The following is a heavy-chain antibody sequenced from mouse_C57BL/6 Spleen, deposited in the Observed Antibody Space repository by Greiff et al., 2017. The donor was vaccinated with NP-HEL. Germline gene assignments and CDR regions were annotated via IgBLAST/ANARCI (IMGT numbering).Heavy chain of an antibody. CDR1: GYTFTDYY. V-gene: IGHV1-84*01. D-gene: IGHD6-1*01. CDR2: IYPGSGNT. CDR3: ERSDSRYAMDY. Sequence: QVQLKQSGPELVKPGASVKISCKASGYTFTDYYINWVKQRPGQGLEWIGWIYPGSGNTKYNEKFKGKATLTVDTSSSTAYMQLSNLTSEDSAVYCGERSDSRYAMDYWGQGTSVTVSS. J-gene: IGHJ4*01.